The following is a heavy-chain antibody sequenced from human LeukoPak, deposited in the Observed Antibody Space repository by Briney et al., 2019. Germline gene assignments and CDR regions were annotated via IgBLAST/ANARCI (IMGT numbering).Heavy chain of an antibody. CDR2: IKQDGSEK. V-gene: IGHV3-7*01. CDR3: ARDSNTYYYDSSGHPRFDY. CDR1: GFTVSSNY. D-gene: IGHD3-22*01. Sequence: GGSLRLSCAASGFTVSSNYMSWVRQAPGKGLEWAANIKQDGSEKYYVDSVKGRFTISRDNAKNSLYLQMNSLRAEDTAVYYCARDSNTYYYDSSGHPRFDYWGQGTLVTVSS. J-gene: IGHJ4*02.